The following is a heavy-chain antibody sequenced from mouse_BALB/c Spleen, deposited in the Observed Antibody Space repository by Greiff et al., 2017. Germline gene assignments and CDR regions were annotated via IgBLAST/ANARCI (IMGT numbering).Heavy chain of an antibody. D-gene: IGHD1-2*01. CDR1: GYAFSSSW. Sequence: VQLQQSGPELVKPGASVKISCKASGYAFSSSWMNWVKQRPGQGLEWIGRIYPGDGDTNYNGKFKGKATLTADKSSSTAYMQLSSLTSVDSAVYFCARGYGYGYWGQGTTLTVSS. V-gene: IGHV1-82*01. J-gene: IGHJ2*01. CDR2: IYPGDGDT. CDR3: ARGYGYGY.